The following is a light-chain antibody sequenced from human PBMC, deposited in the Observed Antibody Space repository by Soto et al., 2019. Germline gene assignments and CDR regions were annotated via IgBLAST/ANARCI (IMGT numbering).Light chain of an antibody. J-gene: IGKJ2*01. CDR1: QSVLYSSNNKNY. CDR3: QQSYSTPYT. Sequence: DIVMTQSPDSLAVSLGETATINCKSSQSVLYSSNNKNYLAWFQQKPGQPPRLLFYWASTRKSGVPDRFSGSGSGTDFTLTISSLQAVDVAVYYCQQSYSTPYTFGQGTKLEIK. V-gene: IGKV4-1*01. CDR2: WAS.